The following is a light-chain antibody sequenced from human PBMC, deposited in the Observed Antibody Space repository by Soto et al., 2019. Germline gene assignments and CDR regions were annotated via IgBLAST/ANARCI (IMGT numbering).Light chain of an antibody. CDR3: KKHNNWPST. J-gene: IGKJ1*01. Sequence: EIVMPQSPATLSVSPGESSTLSRGASQSVTNNLAWYQQKPGQANRLLIYGASSRATGIPARFSGSGSGTEFTLTISSLQSEDFAVYYCKKHNNWPSTFGQGNKVDIK. CDR1: QSVTNN. CDR2: GAS. V-gene: IGKV3-15*01.